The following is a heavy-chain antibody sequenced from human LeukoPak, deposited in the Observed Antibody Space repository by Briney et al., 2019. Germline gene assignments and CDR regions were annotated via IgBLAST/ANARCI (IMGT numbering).Heavy chain of an antibody. CDR3: AELGITMIGGV. CDR1: GFTINTYT. J-gene: IGHJ6*04. CDR2: ITASSTAI. Sequence: GGSLRLSCAASGFTINTYTMNWVRQAPGKGLEWVSSITASSTAIYSADSVKGRFTISRDNAKNSLYLQMNSLRAEDTAVYYCAELGITMIGGVWGKGTTVTISS. V-gene: IGHV3-21*01. D-gene: IGHD3-10*02.